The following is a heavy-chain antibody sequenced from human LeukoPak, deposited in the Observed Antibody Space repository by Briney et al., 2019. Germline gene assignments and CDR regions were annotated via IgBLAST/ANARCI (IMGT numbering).Heavy chain of an antibody. CDR3: ARWTGSSGSVDY. J-gene: IGHJ4*02. D-gene: IGHD6-19*01. CDR1: GGSISSYY. CDR2: IYYSGST. Sequence: SETLSLTCTVSGGSISSYYWSWIRQPPGKGLEWTGYIYYSGSTNYNPSLKSRVTISVDTSKNQFSLKLSSVTAADTAVYYCARWTGSSGSVDYWGQGTLVTVSS. V-gene: IGHV4-59*01.